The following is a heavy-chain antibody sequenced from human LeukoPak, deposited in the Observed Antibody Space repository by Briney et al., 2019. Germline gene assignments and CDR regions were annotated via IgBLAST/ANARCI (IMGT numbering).Heavy chain of an antibody. CDR3: ASVKSIAAAGISAAFDI. V-gene: IGHV5-51*01. J-gene: IGHJ3*02. CDR2: IYPGDSDT. D-gene: IGHD6-13*01. CDR1: GYRFTSYW. Sequence: GESLKISCKGSGYRFTSYWIGWVRQMPGKGLKWMGIIYPGDSDTRYSPSFQGQVTISADKSISTAYLQWSSLKASDTAMYYCASVKSIAAAGISAAFDIWGQGTMVTVSS.